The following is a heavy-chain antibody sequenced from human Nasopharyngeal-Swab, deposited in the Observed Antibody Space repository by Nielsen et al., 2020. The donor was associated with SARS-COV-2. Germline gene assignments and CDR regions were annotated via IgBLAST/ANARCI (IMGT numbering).Heavy chain of an antibody. CDR1: GFTLSTYS. Sequence: GESLKISCAASGFTLSTYSMDWVRQVPGKGLEWVAHLGTSSTPIYYADSVRGRFSISRDNAKNSLSLLMSTPRGEDTAVYYCVRGWRPNSFDYWGQGARVTVSA. V-gene: IGHV3-48*01. D-gene: IGHD2/OR15-2a*01. CDR2: LGTSSTPI. J-gene: IGHJ4*01. CDR3: VRGWRPNSFDY.